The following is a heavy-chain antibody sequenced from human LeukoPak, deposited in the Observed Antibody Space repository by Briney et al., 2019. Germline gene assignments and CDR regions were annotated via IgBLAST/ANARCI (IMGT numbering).Heavy chain of an antibody. J-gene: IGHJ4*02. CDR1: GFTFSSYG. CDR2: ISSSGSTI. Sequence: GGSLRLSCAASGFTFSSYGVNWVRQAPGKGLEWVSYISSSGSTIYYADSVKGRFTISRDNAKNSLYLQMNSLRAEDTAVYYCARSHPLVPYFDYWGQGTLVTVSS. CDR3: ARSHPLVPYFDY. D-gene: IGHD4/OR15-4a*01. V-gene: IGHV3-48*03.